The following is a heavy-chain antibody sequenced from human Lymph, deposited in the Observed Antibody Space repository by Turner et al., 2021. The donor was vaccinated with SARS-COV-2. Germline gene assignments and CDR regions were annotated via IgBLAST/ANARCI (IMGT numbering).Heavy chain of an antibody. J-gene: IGHJ6*02. CDR1: GYSFTSYW. Sequence: EVQLVQSGAEVKKPGESLKIPCKGSGYSFTSYWIGWVRQMPGKGLEWMGIIYPGDSDTRYSPSFQGQVTISADKSISTAYLQWSSLKASDTAMYYCARSEFCTSTSCYRGYYYYRMDVWGQGTTVTVSS. CDR2: IYPGDSDT. CDR3: ARSEFCTSTSCYRGYYYYRMDV. V-gene: IGHV5-51*03. D-gene: IGHD2-2*02.